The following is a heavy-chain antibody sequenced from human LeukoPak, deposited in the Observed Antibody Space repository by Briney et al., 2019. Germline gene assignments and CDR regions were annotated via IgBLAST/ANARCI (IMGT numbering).Heavy chain of an antibody. CDR1: GYSINSGYY. Sequence: PSETLSLTCTASGYSINSGYYWGWIRQPPGRGLEWIGNIYYTGNAYYNSSLNSRVTISVDTSKNQFSLKLSSVTAADTAVYYCARDPFHDFWNYYFDYWGQGTLVTISS. CDR3: ARDPFHDFWNYYFDY. D-gene: IGHD3-3*01. CDR2: IYYTGNA. J-gene: IGHJ4*02. V-gene: IGHV4-38-2*02.